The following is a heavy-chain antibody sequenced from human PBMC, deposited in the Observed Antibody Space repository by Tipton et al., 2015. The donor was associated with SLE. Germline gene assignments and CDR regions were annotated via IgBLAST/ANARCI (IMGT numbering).Heavy chain of an antibody. CDR1: GGSFSGYY. V-gene: IGHV4-59*10. J-gene: IGHJ3*02. CDR3: ATLGDAFDI. CDR2: IYTSGST. Sequence: TLSLTCAVYGGSFSGYYWSWIRQPAGKGLEWIGRIYTSGSTNYNPSLKSRVTMSVDTSKNQFSLKLSSVTAADTAVYYCATLGDAFDIWGQGTMVTVSS.